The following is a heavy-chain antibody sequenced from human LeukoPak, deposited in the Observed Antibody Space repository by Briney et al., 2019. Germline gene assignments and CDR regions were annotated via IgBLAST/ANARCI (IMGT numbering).Heavy chain of an antibody. D-gene: IGHD6-13*01. J-gene: IGHJ4*02. CDR2: ISYDGSNK. Sequence: GGSLRLSCAASGFTFSSYAMHWVRQAPGKGLEWVAVISYDGSNKYYADSVKGRFTISRDNSKHTLYLQMNSLRAEDTAVYYCARDPWDAAGFDYWGQGTLVTVSS. CDR3: ARDPWDAAGFDY. CDR1: GFTFSSYA. V-gene: IGHV3-30*01.